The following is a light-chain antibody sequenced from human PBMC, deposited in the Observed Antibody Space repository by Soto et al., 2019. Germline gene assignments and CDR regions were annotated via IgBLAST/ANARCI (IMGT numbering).Light chain of an antibody. J-gene: IGKJ1*01. V-gene: IGKV3-11*01. Sequence: TQSPGALALSPGEVATLSCRASQSVRDNLAWYKQKPGQAPRLLSYRASIRATGVPARFSGSGSGTEFTLTISDVQPEDFAVYYCHQRQSWPRTFGQGTKVDIK. CDR2: RAS. CDR1: QSVRDN. CDR3: HQRQSWPRT.